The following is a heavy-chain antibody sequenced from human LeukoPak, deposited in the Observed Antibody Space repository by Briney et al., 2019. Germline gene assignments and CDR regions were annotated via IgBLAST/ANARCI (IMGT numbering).Heavy chain of an antibody. V-gene: IGHV4-39*07. Sequence: SETLSLTCTVSGGSISSSSYYWGWIRQPPGKGLEWIGEINHSGSTNYNPSLKSRVTISVDTSKNQFSLKLSSVTAADTAVYYCASAHYDSYYFDYWGQGTLVTVSS. J-gene: IGHJ4*02. CDR1: GGSISSSSYY. CDR2: INHSGST. D-gene: IGHD3-22*01. CDR3: ASAHYDSYYFDY.